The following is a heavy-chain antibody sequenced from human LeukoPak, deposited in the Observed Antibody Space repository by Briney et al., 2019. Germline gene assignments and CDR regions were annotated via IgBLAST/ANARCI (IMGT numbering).Heavy chain of an antibody. V-gene: IGHV3-48*03. J-gene: IGHJ4*02. CDR2: ISTSGSTQ. D-gene: IGHD6-13*01. CDR3: AKISTPIPAAGAMDN. Sequence: QPGGSLRLSCAASGFTFSSFEMNWVRQAPGKGLEWVSYISTSGSTQYYADSVKGRFTISRDNSKSTLYLQMNGLRAEDTAVYYCAKISTPIPAAGAMDNWGQGTLVTVSS. CDR1: GFTFSSFE.